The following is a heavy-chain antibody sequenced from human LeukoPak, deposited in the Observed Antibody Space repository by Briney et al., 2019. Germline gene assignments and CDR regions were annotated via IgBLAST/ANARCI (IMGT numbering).Heavy chain of an antibody. V-gene: IGHV4-31*03. CDR3: ARPLRGYSYGNTAFEI. D-gene: IGHD5-12*01. CDR1: GGSIISGGYY. CDR2: IYYSGST. Sequence: SETLSLTCTVSGGSIISGGYYWSWVRHHPGKGLEWLGYIYYSGSTSYNPSLKRRLAISLDTSKNHFSLKLSSVTAADTAVYYCARPLRGYSYGNTAFEIWGQGTTVTVSS. J-gene: IGHJ3*02.